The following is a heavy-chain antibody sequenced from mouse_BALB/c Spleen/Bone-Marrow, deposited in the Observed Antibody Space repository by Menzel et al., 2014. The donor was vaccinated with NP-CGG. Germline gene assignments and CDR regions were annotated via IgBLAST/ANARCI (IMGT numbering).Heavy chain of an antibody. Sequence: VQLQQSGPELVKPGASVKISCKASGYTFTSYVMHWVKQKPGQGLEWIGYINPYNDGTKYNEKFKGKATLTSDKSSSTAYMELSSLTSEDSAVYYCTLYLFAYWGQGTLVTVSA. CDR2: INPYNDGT. J-gene: IGHJ3*01. CDR1: GYTFTSYV. CDR3: TLYLFAY. V-gene: IGHV1-14*01. D-gene: IGHD1-3*01.